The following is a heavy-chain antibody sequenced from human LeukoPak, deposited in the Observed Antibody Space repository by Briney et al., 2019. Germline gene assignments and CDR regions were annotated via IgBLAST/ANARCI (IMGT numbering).Heavy chain of an antibody. V-gene: IGHV1-2*02. CDR1: GYTFTGYY. D-gene: IGHD5-12*01. J-gene: IGHJ4*02. CDR2: INPNSGGT. CDR3: ARHYSERWLQLSYYFDY. Sequence: ASVKVSCKASGYTFTGYYMHWVRQAPGQGLEWMGWINPNSGGTNYAQKFQGRVTMTRDTSISTAYMELSRLRSDDTAVYYCARHYSERWLQLSYYFDYWGQGTLVTVSS.